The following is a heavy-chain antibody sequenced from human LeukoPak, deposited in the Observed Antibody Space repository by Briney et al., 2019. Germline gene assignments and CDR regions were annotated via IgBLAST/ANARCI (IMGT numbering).Heavy chain of an antibody. CDR2: IYYSGST. V-gene: IGHV4-39*07. CDR3: AREYKTYYYDSSGNFDY. D-gene: IGHD3-22*01. J-gene: IGHJ4*02. CDR1: GGSISSSSYY. Sequence: KTSETLSLTCTVSGGSISSSSYYWGWLRQPPGKGLEWIGGIYYSGSTYYNPSLKSRVTISVDTSKNQFSLKLSSVTAADTAVYYCAREYKTYYYDSSGNFDYWGQGTLVTVSS.